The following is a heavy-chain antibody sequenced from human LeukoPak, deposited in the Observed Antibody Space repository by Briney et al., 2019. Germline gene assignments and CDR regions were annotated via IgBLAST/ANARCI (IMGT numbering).Heavy chain of an antibody. CDR3: TTAHSGYCSSTSCYGSWTEFDY. V-gene: IGHV3-15*01. D-gene: IGHD2-2*01. CDR2: IKSKTDGGTT. Sequence: PGGSLRLSCAASGFTFSSAWMSWVRQAPGKGLEWVGRIKSKTDGGTTDYAAPVKGRFTISRDDSKNTLYLQMNSLKTEDTAVYYCTTAHSGYCSSTSCYGSWTEFDYWGQGTLVTVSS. CDR1: GFTFSSAW. J-gene: IGHJ4*02.